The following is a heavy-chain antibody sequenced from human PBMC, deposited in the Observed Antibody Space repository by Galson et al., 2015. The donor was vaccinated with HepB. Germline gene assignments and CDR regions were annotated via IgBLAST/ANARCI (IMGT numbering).Heavy chain of an antibody. D-gene: IGHD5-18*01. CDR3: ARAPWIQLWIQPYYFDY. Sequence: SVKVSCKASGYTFTSYGISWVRQAPGQGLEWMGWISAYNGNTNYAQKLQGRVTMTTDTSTSTAYMELRSLRSDDTAVYYCARAPWIQLWIQPYYFDYWGQGTLVTVSS. V-gene: IGHV1-18*01. CDR1: GYTFTSYG. CDR2: ISAYNGNT. J-gene: IGHJ4*02.